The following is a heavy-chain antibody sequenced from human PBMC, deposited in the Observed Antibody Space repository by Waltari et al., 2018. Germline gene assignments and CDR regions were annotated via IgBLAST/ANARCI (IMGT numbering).Heavy chain of an antibody. CDR2: INPNSGGT. D-gene: IGHD3-10*01. V-gene: IGHV1-2*02. J-gene: IGHJ5*02. Sequence: QVQLVQSGAEVQKPGASVKVSCQASGYPFTGHYMHWVRPAPGQGLEWMGWINPNSGGTNDAQKFQGRVTMTRDTSISTAYMELSRLRSDDTAVYYCARVKVRISQIPFDPWGQGTLVTVSS. CDR3: ARVKVRISQIPFDP. CDR1: GYPFTGHY.